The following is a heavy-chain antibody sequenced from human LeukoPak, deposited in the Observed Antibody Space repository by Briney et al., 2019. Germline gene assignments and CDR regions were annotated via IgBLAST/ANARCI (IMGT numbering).Heavy chain of an antibody. CDR1: GGSISSYY. Sequence: PSGTLSLTCTVSGGSISSYYWNWIRQPPGKGLEWTGYIYYSVSTNYNPSLKSRVTISVDTSKNQFSLKLSSVTAADTAVYYCARDRYYDSGSYYNWGQGPLVTVSS. CDR3: ARDRYYDSGSYYN. D-gene: IGHD3-10*01. V-gene: IGHV4-59*01. J-gene: IGHJ4*02. CDR2: IYYSVST.